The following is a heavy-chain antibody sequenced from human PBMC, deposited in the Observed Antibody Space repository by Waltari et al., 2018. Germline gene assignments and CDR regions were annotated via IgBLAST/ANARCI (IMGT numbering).Heavy chain of an antibody. Sequence: QVQLVQSGAEVKKPGASVKVSCKASGSTFTSYDINWVRQAPGKGLEWVAVISYDGSNKYYADSVKGRFTISRDNAKNSLYLQMNSLRAEDTALYYCAKDEDLDYWGQGTLVTVSS. V-gene: IGHV3-30*18. CDR2: ISYDGSNK. CDR3: AKDEDLDY. J-gene: IGHJ4*02. CDR1: GSTFTSYD.